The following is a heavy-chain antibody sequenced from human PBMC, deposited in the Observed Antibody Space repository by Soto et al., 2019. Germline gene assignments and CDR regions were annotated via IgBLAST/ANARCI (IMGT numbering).Heavy chain of an antibody. D-gene: IGHD3-10*01. J-gene: IGHJ3*01. Sequence: GGTLRLSCAAYGFSFSSYAMSWVRHAPGKGLEWVSAISGSGGSTYYADSVKGRFTISRDNSKNTLYLQMNSLRAEDTVVYYFPKDKSPPGSGADDHHSNGIAVWARG. CDR1: GFSFSSYA. CDR2: ISGSGGST. CDR3: PKDKSPPGSGADDHHSNGIAV. V-gene: IGHV3-23*01.